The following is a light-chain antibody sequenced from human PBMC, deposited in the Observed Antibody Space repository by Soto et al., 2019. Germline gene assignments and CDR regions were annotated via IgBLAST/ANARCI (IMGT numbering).Light chain of an antibody. CDR1: SSDIGTYDH. CDR3: ISYTGSRSYG. CDR2: SVS. V-gene: IGLV2-14*01. J-gene: IGLJ1*01. Sequence: QSALTQPASVSGSPGQSITISCSGTSSDIGTYDHVAWFQQFPGKTPKLMIYSVSNRPSGVSYRFSGSKSGNTASLTISGLQAEDEADYYCISYTGSRSYGFGTGTKLTVL.